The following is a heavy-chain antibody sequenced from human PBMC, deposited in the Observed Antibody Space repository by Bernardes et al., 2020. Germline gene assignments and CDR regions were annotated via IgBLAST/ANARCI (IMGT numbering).Heavy chain of an antibody. Sequence: GGSLRLSCEGSGFTFSNYWLHWVRQAPGKGLVWVSRINTDGSTTNYADSVKGRFVISRDNARNTLYLQMNSLRADDTAVYYCATAGNYRFDYWGQGTLVTVSS. V-gene: IGHV3-74*01. CDR3: ATAGNYRFDY. CDR1: GFTFSNYW. CDR2: INTDGSTT. D-gene: IGHD1-7*01. J-gene: IGHJ4*02.